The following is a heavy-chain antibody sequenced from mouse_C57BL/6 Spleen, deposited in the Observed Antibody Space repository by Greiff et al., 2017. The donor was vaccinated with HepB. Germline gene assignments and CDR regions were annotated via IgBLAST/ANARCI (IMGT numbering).Heavy chain of an antibody. J-gene: IGHJ4*01. Sequence: QVQLQQPGAELVKPGASVKMSCKASGYTFTSYWITWVKQRPGQGLEWIGDIYPGSGSTNYNEKFKSKATMTVDTSSSTAYMQLSSLTSEDSAVYYCARVGGLRRDYYAMDYWGQGTSVTVSS. CDR2: IYPGSGST. CDR1: GYTFTSYW. D-gene: IGHD2-4*01. V-gene: IGHV1-55*01. CDR3: ARVGGLRRDYYAMDY.